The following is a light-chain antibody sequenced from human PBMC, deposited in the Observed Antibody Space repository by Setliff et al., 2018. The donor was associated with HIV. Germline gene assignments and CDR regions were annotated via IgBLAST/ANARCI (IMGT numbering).Light chain of an antibody. CDR1: SGDVGGYNY. CDR2: DVS. J-gene: IGLJ1*01. Sequence: QSALTQPASVSGSPGQSITISCTGTSGDVGGYNYVSWYQQHPGKAPKFMIYDVSNRHSGVSNRFSGSKSGNTASLTISVLQAEDEADYYCSSYTSSSTFYVFGTGTKVTVL. CDR3: SSYTSSSTFYV. V-gene: IGLV2-14*03.